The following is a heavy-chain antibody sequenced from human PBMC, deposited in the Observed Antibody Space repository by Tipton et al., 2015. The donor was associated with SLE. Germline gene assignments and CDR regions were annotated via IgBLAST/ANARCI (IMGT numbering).Heavy chain of an antibody. CDR3: ARWGYDSSFYY. D-gene: IGHD3-22*01. CDR1: YGSISSPL. V-gene: IGHV4-59*11. CDR2: IYFSGST. J-gene: IGHJ4*01. Sequence: TLSLTCTVSYGSISSPLWGWIRQSPGQGLEWIGYIYFSGSTNYNPSLKSRVTISVDTSKKQFSLHLRSVTAADTAVYYCARWGYDSSFYYWGQERWSPSPQ.